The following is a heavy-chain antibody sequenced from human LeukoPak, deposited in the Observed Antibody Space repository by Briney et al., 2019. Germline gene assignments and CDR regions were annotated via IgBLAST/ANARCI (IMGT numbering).Heavy chain of an antibody. J-gene: IGHJ5*02. D-gene: IGHD3-22*01. CDR1: GFTFSDYY. Sequence: PGRSLRLSCAASGFTFSDYYMSWLRQARGKGPEWVSYISSGGSPIYYADSVKGRFTISRDNAKNSLYLQMNSLRAEDTALYYCAKDTGGYYYDSSGYGRSWFDPWGQGTLVTVSS. V-gene: IGHV3-11*01. CDR2: ISSGGSPI. CDR3: AKDTGGYYYDSSGYGRSWFDP.